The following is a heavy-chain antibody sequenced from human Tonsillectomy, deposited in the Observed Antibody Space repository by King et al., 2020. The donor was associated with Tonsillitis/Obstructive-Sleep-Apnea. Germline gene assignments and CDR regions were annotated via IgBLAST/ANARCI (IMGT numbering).Heavy chain of an antibody. CDR2: INPNSGAT. V-gene: IGHV1-2*02. J-gene: IGHJ5*02. CDR3: ARGGTVTTPIQFDP. D-gene: IGHD4-11*01. CDR1: GYTFIGYY. Sequence: QLVQSGAEAKKPGASLKVSCKASGYTFIGYYIHWVRQAPGQGLEWMGWINPNSGATNYAQKFQGRVTMTRDTSVNTAYMELSRLRSDDMAVYYCARGGTVTTPIQFDPSGQGTLVTASS.